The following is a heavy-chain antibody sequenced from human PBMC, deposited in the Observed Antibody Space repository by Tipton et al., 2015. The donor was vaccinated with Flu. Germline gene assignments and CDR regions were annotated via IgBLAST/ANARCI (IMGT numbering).Heavy chain of an antibody. V-gene: IGHV4-39*07. D-gene: IGHD5-12*01. CDR3: ARLGYSGYDFDY. J-gene: IGHJ4*02. CDR2: IYYSGST. CDR1: GGSISSSSSY. Sequence: TLSLTCTVSGGSISSSSSYWGWIRQPPGKGLEWIASIYYSGSTYYNPSLRSRAIMSVDTSKNQFSLKVSSVTAADTGVYYCARLGYSGYDFDYWGQGMLVTVSS.